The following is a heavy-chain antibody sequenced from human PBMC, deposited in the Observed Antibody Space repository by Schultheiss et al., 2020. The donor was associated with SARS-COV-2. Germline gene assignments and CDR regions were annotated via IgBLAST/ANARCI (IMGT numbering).Heavy chain of an antibody. Sequence: SETLSLTCAVYGGSFSGYYWSWIRQPPGKGLEWIGEINHSGSTNYNPSLKSRVTISVDTSMNQFSLKLSSVTAADTAVYYCARVVGYCSGGSCYQEAYYYYYMDVWGKGTTVTVSS. CDR3: ARVVGYCSGGSCYQEAYYYYYMDV. CDR1: GGSFSGYY. V-gene: IGHV4-34*01. D-gene: IGHD2-15*01. J-gene: IGHJ6*03. CDR2: INHSGST.